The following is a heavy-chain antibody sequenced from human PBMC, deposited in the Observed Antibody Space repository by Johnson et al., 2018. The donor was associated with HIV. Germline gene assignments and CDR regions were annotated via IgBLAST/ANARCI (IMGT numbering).Heavy chain of an antibody. D-gene: IGHD6-19*01. Sequence: QVQLVESGGGVVQPGRSLRLACAASAFTFSNYAMHWVRQAPGKGLEWVAVISYDGSSKYYAESLKGRLSISRDNSMHTLYLQINSLRAEDTAVYYCATFGYTSGWIVTDDAFDVWGHGTLVTVSS. J-gene: IGHJ3*01. CDR1: AFTFSNYA. CDR2: ISYDGSSK. CDR3: ATFGYTSGWIVTDDAFDV. V-gene: IGHV3-30-3*01.